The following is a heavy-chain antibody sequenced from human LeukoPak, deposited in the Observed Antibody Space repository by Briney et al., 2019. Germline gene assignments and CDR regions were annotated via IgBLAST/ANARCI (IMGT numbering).Heavy chain of an antibody. CDR3: ARGALDTKTRFDY. J-gene: IGHJ4*02. Sequence: PSETLSLTCTVPGGSISSYYWSWIRQPPGQGLEWIGYIYYSGSTNYNPSLKSRVTISVDTSKNQFSLRLSSVTAADTAVYYCARGALDTKTRFDYWGQGTLVTVSS. V-gene: IGHV4-59*01. D-gene: IGHD5-18*01. CDR1: GGSISSYY. CDR2: IYYSGST.